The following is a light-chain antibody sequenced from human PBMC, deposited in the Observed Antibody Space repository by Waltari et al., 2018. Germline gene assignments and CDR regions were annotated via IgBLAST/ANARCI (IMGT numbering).Light chain of an antibody. CDR1: SSDVGGYNY. CDR3: SSYTSSSTYV. CDR2: EVR. V-gene: IGLV2-14*01. Sequence: QSALTQPASVSGSPGQSITISCTGTSSDVGGYNYASWYQQNPGKAHKLMIYEVRNRPYGCSNRFSGSKAGNTAFLTISGLQAEDEADYYCSSYTSSSTYVFGTGTKVTVL. J-gene: IGLJ1*01.